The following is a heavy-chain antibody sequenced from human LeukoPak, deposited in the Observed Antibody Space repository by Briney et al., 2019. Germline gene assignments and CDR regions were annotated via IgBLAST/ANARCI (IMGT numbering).Heavy chain of an antibody. CDR2: ISDSSTFI. Sequence: PGGSLRLSCAASGFSFSRYSMYWVRQAPGKGLEWVSSISDSSTFIYYADSVRGRFTISRDNAKNSLFLHMNSMRAEDTALYYRAREPHDFHEDDGFDIWGQGTLVTVSS. J-gene: IGHJ3*02. D-gene: IGHD2-21*02. CDR1: GFSFSRYS. CDR3: AREPHDFHEDDGFDI. V-gene: IGHV3-21*01.